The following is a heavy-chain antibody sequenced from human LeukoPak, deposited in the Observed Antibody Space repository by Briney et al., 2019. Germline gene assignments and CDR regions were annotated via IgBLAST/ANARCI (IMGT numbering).Heavy chain of an antibody. Sequence: PGGSLRLSCAAPGFTFSSYGMHWVRQAPGKGLVWVSRINSDGSSTSYADSVKGRFTISRDNAKNTLYLQMNSLRAEDTAVYYCARDRGYYYYYMDVWGKGTTVTVSS. CDR1: GFTFSSYG. CDR3: ARDRGYYYYYMDV. V-gene: IGHV3-74*01. D-gene: IGHD3-10*01. CDR2: INSDGSST. J-gene: IGHJ6*03.